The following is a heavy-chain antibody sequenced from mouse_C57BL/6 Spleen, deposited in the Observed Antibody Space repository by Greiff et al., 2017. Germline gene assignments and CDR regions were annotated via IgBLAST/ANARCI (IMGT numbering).Heavy chain of an antibody. D-gene: IGHD1-1*01. J-gene: IGHJ4*01. CDR3: ASPRNTTIIAEDAMDY. CDR2: IYPRSGNT. Sequence: QVQLQQSGAELVRPGASVKLSCKASGYTFTSYGISWVKQRTGQGLEWIGEIYPRSGNTYYNEKFKGKAILTADKSSSTAYMELRSLTTEDSAVYYCASPRNTTIIAEDAMDYWGQGTSVTVSS. V-gene: IGHV1-81*01. CDR1: GYTFTSYG.